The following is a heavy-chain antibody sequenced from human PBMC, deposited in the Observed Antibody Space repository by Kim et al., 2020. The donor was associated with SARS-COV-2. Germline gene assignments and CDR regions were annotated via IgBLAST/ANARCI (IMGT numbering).Heavy chain of an antibody. CDR3: ALLYGRPIYSHGTSHVVANF. CDR2: ITGDGKTT. Sequence: GGSLRLSCAVSGFMFEDYAMHWVRQRPGKGLQWVALITGDGKTTFYADSVKGRFSVSRDNTKNSLYLQLKNVRTEDAALYYCALLYGRPIYSHGTSHVVANFWGQGTLVTVSS. CDR1: GFMFEDYA. J-gene: IGHJ4*02. D-gene: IGHD2-15*01. V-gene: IGHV3-43*02.